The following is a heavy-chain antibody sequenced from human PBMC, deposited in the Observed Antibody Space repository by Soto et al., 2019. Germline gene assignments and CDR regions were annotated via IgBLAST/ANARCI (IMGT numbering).Heavy chain of an antibody. J-gene: IGHJ4*02. CDR3: ARDYCSGGSCYSGSAY. CDR1: GFTFSSYG. CDR2: IWYDGSNK. D-gene: IGHD2-15*01. Sequence: GGSLRLSCAASGFTFSSYGMHWVRQAPGKGLEWVAVIWYDGSNKYYADSVKGRFTISRDNSKNTLYLQMNSLRAEDTAVYYCARDYCSGGSCYSGSAYWGQGTLVTVSS. V-gene: IGHV3-33*01.